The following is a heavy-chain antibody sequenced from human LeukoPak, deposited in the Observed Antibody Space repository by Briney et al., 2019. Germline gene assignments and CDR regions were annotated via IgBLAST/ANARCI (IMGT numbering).Heavy chain of an antibody. Sequence: HXVRQAXXXXXXWVAVISYDGRNKHYPDSVKGRFTISRDISTDTLWLQMDSLRTEDTAVYYCAKGPLRGTAAAIDYWGQGTLVTVSS. CDR3: AKGPLRGTAAAIDY. J-gene: IGHJ4*02. D-gene: IGHD2-2*01. CDR2: ISYDGRNK. V-gene: IGHV3-30*18.